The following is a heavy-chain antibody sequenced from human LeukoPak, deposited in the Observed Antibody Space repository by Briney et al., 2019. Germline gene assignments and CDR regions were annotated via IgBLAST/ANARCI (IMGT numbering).Heavy chain of an antibody. D-gene: IGHD6-19*01. CDR1: GYTFTVYF. J-gene: IGHJ4*02. CDR3: ARANSGWYPY. Sequence: ASVKVSCKASGYTFTVYFMHWVRQAPGQGLEWMGWINPNSGGTNYAQKFQGRVTMTRDTSISAAYMELSRLTSDDTAVYYCARANSGWYPYWGQGTLVTVSS. V-gene: IGHV1-2*02. CDR2: INPNSGGT.